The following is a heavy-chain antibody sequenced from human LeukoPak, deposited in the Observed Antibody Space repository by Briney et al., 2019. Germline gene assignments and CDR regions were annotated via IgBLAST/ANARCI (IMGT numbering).Heavy chain of an antibody. CDR2: INPNNGGT. CDR1: GYTFTAYD. V-gene: IGHV1-2*02. CDR3: ARGGSSSPGIVVVVAATLDP. J-gene: IGHJ5*02. D-gene: IGHD2-15*01. Sequence: ASVKVSCKPSGYTFTAYDMYWVRQAPGQGLEWMGWINPNNGGTRYAQQFQGRVTMTRDTSISTAYMELSRLRSDDTAVYYCARGGSSSPGIVVVVAATLDPWGQGTLVTVSS.